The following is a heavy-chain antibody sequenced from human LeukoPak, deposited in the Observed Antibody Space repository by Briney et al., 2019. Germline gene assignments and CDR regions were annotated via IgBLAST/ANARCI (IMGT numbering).Heavy chain of an antibody. Sequence: SETLSLTCTVSGGSISSYYWSWIRQPAGKGLEWIGRIYTSGSTNYNPSLKSRVTMSVDTSKNQFSLKLSAVTAADTAVYYCARGIGACSSTSCYTYYYYYMDVWGKGTTVTVSS. CDR1: GGSISSYY. CDR3: ARGIGACSSTSCYTYYYYYMDV. CDR2: IYTSGST. V-gene: IGHV4-4*07. J-gene: IGHJ6*03. D-gene: IGHD2-2*02.